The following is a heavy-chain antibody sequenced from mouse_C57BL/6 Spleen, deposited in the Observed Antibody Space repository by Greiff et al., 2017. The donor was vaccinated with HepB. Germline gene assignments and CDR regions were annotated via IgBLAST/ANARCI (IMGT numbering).Heavy chain of an antibody. CDR1: GYSITSGYD. Sequence: EVKVEESGPGMVKPSQSLSLTCTVTGYSITSGYDWHWIRHFPGNKLEWMGYISYSGSTNYNPSLKSRISITHDTSKNHFFLKLNSVTTEDTATYYCARDPYYYGSSLWYFDVWGTGTTVTVSS. CDR2: ISYSGST. J-gene: IGHJ1*03. CDR3: ARDPYYYGSSLWYFDV. D-gene: IGHD1-1*01. V-gene: IGHV3-1*01.